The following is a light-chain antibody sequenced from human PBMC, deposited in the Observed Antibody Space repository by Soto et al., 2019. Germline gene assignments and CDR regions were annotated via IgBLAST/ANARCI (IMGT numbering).Light chain of an antibody. Sequence: DIQMTQSPSTLSASVGDRVTITCRASQSISSWLAWYQQKPGKAPKLLIYKASSLESGVPSRFSGSGSGTEFTLNISSLQPDDFETYYCQQYNSYPYTFGHGTQVDIK. J-gene: IGKJ2*01. CDR3: QQYNSYPYT. CDR1: QSISSW. CDR2: KAS. V-gene: IGKV1-5*03.